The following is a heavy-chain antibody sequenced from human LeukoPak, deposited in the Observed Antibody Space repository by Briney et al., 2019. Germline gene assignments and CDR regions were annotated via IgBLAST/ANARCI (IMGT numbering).Heavy chain of an antibody. J-gene: IGHJ4*02. D-gene: IGHD5-12*01. V-gene: IGHV1-24*01. CDR1: GYTLTELS. Sequence: ASVKVSCKVSGYTLTELSMHWVRQAPGKGLEWMGGFDPEDGETIYAQRFQGRVTMTEDTSTDTAYMELSSLRSEDTAVYYCATDPIHSGYAFRFDYWGQGTLVTVSS. CDR2: FDPEDGET. CDR3: ATDPIHSGYAFRFDY.